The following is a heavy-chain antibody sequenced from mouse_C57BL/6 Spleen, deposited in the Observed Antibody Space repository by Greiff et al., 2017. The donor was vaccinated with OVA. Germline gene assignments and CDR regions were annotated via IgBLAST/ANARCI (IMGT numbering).Heavy chain of an antibody. J-gene: IGHJ3*01. Sequence: QVQLQQSGAELVKPGASVKMSCKASGYTFTSYWITWVKQRPGQGLEWIGDIYPGSGSTNYNEKFKSKATLTVDTSSSTAYMQLSSLTSEDSAVYYCASGIFITTVPGFAYWGQGTLVTVSA. CDR2: IYPGSGST. V-gene: IGHV1-55*01. CDR3: ASGIFITTVPGFAY. CDR1: GYTFTSYW. D-gene: IGHD1-1*01.